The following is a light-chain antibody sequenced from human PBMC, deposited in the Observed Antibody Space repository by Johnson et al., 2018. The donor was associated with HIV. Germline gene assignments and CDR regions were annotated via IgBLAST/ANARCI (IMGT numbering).Light chain of an antibody. Sequence: QSVLTQPPSVSAAPGQKVTISCSGSSSNIGNNYVSWYQQVPGTAPKLLIYENNKRPSGIPDRFSGSRSGTSAPLGITGRQTGDEADYYCGTWDSSLSAFYVFGTGTKVTVL. J-gene: IGLJ1*01. CDR3: GTWDSSLSAFYV. CDR1: SSNIGNNY. V-gene: IGLV1-51*02. CDR2: ENN.